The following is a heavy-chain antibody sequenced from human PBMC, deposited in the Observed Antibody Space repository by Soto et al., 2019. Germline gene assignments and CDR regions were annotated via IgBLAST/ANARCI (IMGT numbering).Heavy chain of an antibody. Sequence: QVQLVHSGAEVKKPGASVKVSCKASGYTFSNYDISWVRQAPGQGLEWMAWISAHNGNKNYAENFQGRVTMTTDTSTSTAYLEVRSLSSEDPAVDYCARGRLAYFGMDVWGQGTPVTVS. CDR1: GYTFSNYD. CDR3: ARGRLAYFGMDV. J-gene: IGHJ6*02. V-gene: IGHV1-18*01. CDR2: ISAHNGNK.